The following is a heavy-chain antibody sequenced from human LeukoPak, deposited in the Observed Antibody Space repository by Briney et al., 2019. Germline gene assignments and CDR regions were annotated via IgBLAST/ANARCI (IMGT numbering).Heavy chain of an antibody. Sequence: KPGGSLRLSCAGSGLTFFGLTFSSFSVHWVRQAPGKGLEWVSIITSSGTHPFYGDSVKGRFTISRDNAKNLVFLQMNSLRVEDTGVYYCATVGSGYTMFDSFDFWGQGTLVTVSS. V-gene: IGHV3-21*06. CDR1: GLTFFGLTFSSFS. CDR3: ATVGSGYTMFDSFDF. D-gene: IGHD3-10*02. J-gene: IGHJ4*02. CDR2: ITSSGTHP.